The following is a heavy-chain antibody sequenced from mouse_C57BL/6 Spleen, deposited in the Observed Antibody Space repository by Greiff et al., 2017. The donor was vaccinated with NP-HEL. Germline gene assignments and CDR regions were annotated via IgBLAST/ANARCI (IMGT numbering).Heavy chain of an antibody. Sequence: QVQLQQSGPELVKPGASVKISCKASGYAFSSSWMNWVKQRPGQGLEWIGRIYPGDGDTNYNGKFKGKATLTADKSSSTAYMPLSSLTSEDSAVYFCARGRGSTVEAKGWYFDVWGKGTTVTVSS. D-gene: IGHD1-1*01. CDR3: ARGRGSTVEAKGWYFDV. V-gene: IGHV1-82*01. CDR1: GYAFSSSW. CDR2: IYPGDGDT. J-gene: IGHJ1*03.